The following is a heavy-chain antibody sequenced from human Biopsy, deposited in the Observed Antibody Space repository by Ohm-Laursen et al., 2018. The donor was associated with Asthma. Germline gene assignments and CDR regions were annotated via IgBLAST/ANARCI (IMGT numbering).Heavy chain of an antibody. CDR1: GYPFIGYH. Sequence: SSVKVSCKASGYPFIGYHIHWMRQAPGQGLEWMGRINPNSGATNYAQKFQGRVTMTRDTSISTAYMEVSRLRSDDTTVYYCARGQKSAGDRWFDPWGQGTLVTVSS. J-gene: IGHJ5*02. V-gene: IGHV1-2*06. CDR3: ARGQKSAGDRWFDP. CDR2: INPNSGAT. D-gene: IGHD6-13*01.